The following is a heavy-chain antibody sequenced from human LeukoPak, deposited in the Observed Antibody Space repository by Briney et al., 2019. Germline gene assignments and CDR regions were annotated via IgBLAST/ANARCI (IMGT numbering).Heavy chain of an antibody. D-gene: IGHD3-16*01. V-gene: IGHV3-21*01. CDR1: GFTFKTYT. Sequence: GGSLRLSCAASGFTFKTYTMHWVRQAPGMGLEWVSSISSSSSYIFYADSVKGRFTISRDNAKNSLYLQMSSLRAEDAAVYYCARDMAFGGVSITHIYYYYYGMDVWGQGTTVTVSS. CDR2: ISSSSSYI. J-gene: IGHJ6*02. CDR3: ARDMAFGGVSITHIYYYYYGMDV.